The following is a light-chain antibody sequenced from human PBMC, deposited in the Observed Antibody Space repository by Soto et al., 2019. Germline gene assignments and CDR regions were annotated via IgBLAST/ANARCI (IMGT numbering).Light chain of an antibody. Sequence: IQLTQSPSSLSASVGDRVTITCRASQDIAIYLAWYQQKPGEAPKLLIYAASTLYGGVPSRFSGSGSGTDFALTISRLEPEDFAMYHCQQYGNSPRVTFGGGTKVDI. CDR2: AAS. CDR3: QQYGNSPRVT. V-gene: IGKV1-9*01. J-gene: IGKJ4*01. CDR1: QDIAIY.